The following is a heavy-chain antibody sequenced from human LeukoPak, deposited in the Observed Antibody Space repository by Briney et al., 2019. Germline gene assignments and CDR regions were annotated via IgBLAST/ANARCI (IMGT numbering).Heavy chain of an antibody. CDR1: GGSISSYC. V-gene: IGHV4-59*01. J-gene: IGHJ4*02. CDR2: IYYSGST. D-gene: IGHD6-19*01. CDR3: ARGLGIQWLGPNFDY. Sequence: PSETLSLTCTVSGGSISSYCWSWIWQPPGKGLEWIGYIYYSGSTNYNPSLKSRVTISVDTSKNQFSLKLSSVTAADTAVYYCARGLGIQWLGPNFDYWGQGTLVTVSS.